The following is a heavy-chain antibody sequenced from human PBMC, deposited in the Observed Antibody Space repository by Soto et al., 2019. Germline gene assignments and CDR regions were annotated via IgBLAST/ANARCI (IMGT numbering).Heavy chain of an antibody. D-gene: IGHD3-22*01. V-gene: IGHV4-61*01. J-gene: IGHJ4*02. CDR3: ARTESYYDSSGYYEYYFDY. CDR1: GGSVSSGSYY. Sequence: SETLSLTCTVSGGSVSSGSYYWSWIRQPPGKGLEWIGYIYYSGSTNYNPSLKSRVTISVDTSKNQFSLKLSSVTAADTAVYYCARTESYYDSSGYYEYYFDYWGQGTLVTVSS. CDR2: IYYSGST.